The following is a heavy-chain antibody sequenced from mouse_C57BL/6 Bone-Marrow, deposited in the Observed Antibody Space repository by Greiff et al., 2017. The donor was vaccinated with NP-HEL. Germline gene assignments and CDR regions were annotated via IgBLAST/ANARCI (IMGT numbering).Heavy chain of an antibody. V-gene: IGHV10-1*01. Sequence: EVKLVESGGGLVQPKGSLKLSCAASGFSFNTYAMNWVRQAPGKGLEWVARIRSKSNNYATYYADSVKDRFTISRDDSESMLYLQMNNLKTEDTAMYYCVRHGRLGDFDYWGQGTTLTVSS. CDR3: VRHGRLGDFDY. J-gene: IGHJ2*01. CDR2: IRSKSNNYAT. D-gene: IGHD2-13*01. CDR1: GFSFNTYA.